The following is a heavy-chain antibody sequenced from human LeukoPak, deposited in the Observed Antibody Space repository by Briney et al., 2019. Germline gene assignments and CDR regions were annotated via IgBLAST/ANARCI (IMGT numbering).Heavy chain of an antibody. D-gene: IGHD3-9*01. J-gene: IGHJ4*02. Sequence: AGGSLRLSCAASGFTFSCYAMSWVRQAPGKGLEWVSAISGSGGSTYYADSVKGRFTISRDNSKNTLYLQMNSLRAEDTAVYYCASPGYDILTPLDYWGQGTLVTVSS. CDR1: GFTFSCYA. CDR2: ISGSGGST. V-gene: IGHV3-23*01. CDR3: ASPGYDILTPLDY.